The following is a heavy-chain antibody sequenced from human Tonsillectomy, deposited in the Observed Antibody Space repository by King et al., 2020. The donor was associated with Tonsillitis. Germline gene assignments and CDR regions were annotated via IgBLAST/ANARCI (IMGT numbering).Heavy chain of an antibody. CDR1: GASISSGYY. D-gene: IGHD2-21*02. J-gene: IGHJ3*02. V-gene: IGHV4-38-2*01. CDR2: IYHSGST. CDR3: ARRVVVTASTGDAFDI. Sequence: QLQESGPGLVKPSETLSLTCAVSGASISSGYYWGWIRQPPGKGLEWIGSIYHSGSTYYNPSLKSRVTISVDTSKNQFSLKLSSVTAADTAVYYCARRVVVTASTGDAFDIWGQGTMVTVSS.